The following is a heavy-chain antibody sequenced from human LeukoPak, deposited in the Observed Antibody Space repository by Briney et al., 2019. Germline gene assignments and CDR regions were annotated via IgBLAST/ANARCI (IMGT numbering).Heavy chain of an antibody. D-gene: IGHD4/OR15-4a*01. CDR3: ARAVVVYGAGSAYYFDS. J-gene: IGHJ4*02. CDR1: GVPIRTYY. Sequence: SATLSLTCSVSGVPIRTYYWSWVRQSVGKGLEWIGVVQTSGATDYNPSLRSRVSMSMDTSKEHFSLTLTSVTAADTATYYCARAVVVYGAGSAYYFDSWGQGTLVSVSS. CDR2: VQTSGAT. V-gene: IGHV4-4*07.